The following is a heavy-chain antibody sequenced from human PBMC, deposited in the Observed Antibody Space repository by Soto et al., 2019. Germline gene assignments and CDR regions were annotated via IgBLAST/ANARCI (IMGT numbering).Heavy chain of an antibody. Sequence: QVQLVQSGAEVKKPGASVKVSCKASGYTFTSYGISWVRQAPGQGLEWMGWISAYNGNTNYAQKLQSRVTMTTETTPSKGCMELRSMRSDDTAVYYCARGGGIVGALPLDYWGQGTLVTVCS. CDR1: GYTFTSYG. J-gene: IGHJ4*02. V-gene: IGHV1-18*04. D-gene: IGHD1-26*01. CDR2: ISAYNGNT. CDR3: ARGGGIVGALPLDY.